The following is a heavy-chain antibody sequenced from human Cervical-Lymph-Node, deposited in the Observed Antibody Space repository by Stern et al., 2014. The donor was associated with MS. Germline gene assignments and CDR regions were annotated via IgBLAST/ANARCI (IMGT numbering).Heavy chain of an antibody. J-gene: IGHJ4*02. V-gene: IGHV3-33*01. CDR1: GFIFSDFA. CDR2: LWYDGSKN. Sequence: QVQLLQSGGGVVQPGRSLRLSCTTSGFIFSDFAMHWVCKAPGKGLDWVAVLWYDGSKNYYADSVKRRFTIPGTNSKNSPFLQLTRLRADDTAVYYSARDGVLSGDGYNHFDSWGQGTLVTVSS. D-gene: IGHD5-24*01. CDR3: ARDGVLSGDGYNHFDS.